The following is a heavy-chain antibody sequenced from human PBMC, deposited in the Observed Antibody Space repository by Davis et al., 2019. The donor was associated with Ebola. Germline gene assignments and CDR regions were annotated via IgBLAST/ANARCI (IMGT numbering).Heavy chain of an antibody. CDR1: GYSFTSYW. CDR3: ARERLLGYCSGGSCYSNYFDY. CDR2: IIPILGIA. J-gene: IGHJ4*02. D-gene: IGHD2-15*01. Sequence: KISCKGSGYSFTSYWISWVRQAPGQGLEWMGRIIPILGIANYAQKFQGRVTITADKSTSTAYMELSSLRSEDTAVYYCARERLLGYCSGGSCYSNYFDYWGQGTLVTVSS. V-gene: IGHV1-69*04.